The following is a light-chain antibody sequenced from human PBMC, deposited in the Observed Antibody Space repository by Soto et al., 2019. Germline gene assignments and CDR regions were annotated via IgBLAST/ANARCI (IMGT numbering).Light chain of an antibody. V-gene: IGKV3-20*01. CDR1: QSVDSSY. Sequence: EIVLTQSPGTLSLSPGERATLSCRASQSVDSSYLSWYQQKPGQAPRLLIYGASSRATGIPVRFSGSGSGTDFTLTISRLAPDDFAVYYCQQYGGSPLTFGGGTKVEI. CDR3: QQYGGSPLT. J-gene: IGKJ4*01. CDR2: GAS.